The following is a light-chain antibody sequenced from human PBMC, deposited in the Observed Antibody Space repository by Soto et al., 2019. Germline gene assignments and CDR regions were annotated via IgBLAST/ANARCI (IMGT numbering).Light chain of an antibody. V-gene: IGLV1-40*01. CDR3: QSYDSSLSYWV. J-gene: IGLJ3*02. Sequence: QSVLTQPPSASETPGQRVTISCSGSSSNIGSNHVYWYQHLPGTAPKLLIYGNNNRPSGVPDRFSGSKSGTSASLSITGLQVEDEADYHCQSYDSSLSYWVFGGGTKLTVL. CDR1: SSNIGSNH. CDR2: GNN.